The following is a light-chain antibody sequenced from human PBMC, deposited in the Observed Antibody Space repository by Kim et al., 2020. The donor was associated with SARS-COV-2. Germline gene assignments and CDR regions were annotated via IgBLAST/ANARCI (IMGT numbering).Light chain of an antibody. CDR1: SLRTYY. CDR3: NSRDNSGDHVV. J-gene: IGLJ2*01. CDR2: GKN. V-gene: IGLV3-19*01. Sequence: ALGQTVRSTCQGDSLRTYYASWYQQQPGQAPILVIYGKNNRPSGIPDRFSGSSSGNTASLTVTGAQAVDEADYYCNSRDNSGDHVVFGGGTKLSVL.